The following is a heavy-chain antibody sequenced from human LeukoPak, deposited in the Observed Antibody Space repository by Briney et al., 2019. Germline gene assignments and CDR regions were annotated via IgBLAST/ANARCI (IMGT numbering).Heavy chain of an antibody. CDR3: AKAEGSGSYYDAFDI. Sequence: GGSLRLSCAASEFTFSSYAMSWVRQAPGKGLEWVAFIRYDGSNKYYADSVRGRFTISRDNSKNTLYLQMNSLRAEDTAVYYCAKAEGSGSYYDAFDIWGQGTMVTVSS. CDR1: EFTFSSYA. CDR2: IRYDGSNK. D-gene: IGHD1-26*01. J-gene: IGHJ3*02. V-gene: IGHV3-30*02.